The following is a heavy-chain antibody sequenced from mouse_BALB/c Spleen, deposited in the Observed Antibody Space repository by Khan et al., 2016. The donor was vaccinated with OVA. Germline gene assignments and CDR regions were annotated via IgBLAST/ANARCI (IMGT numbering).Heavy chain of an antibody. V-gene: IGHV1-7*01. CDR2: INPTSGYT. CDR1: GYTFTSYW. J-gene: IGHJ2*01. Sequence: QVQLKESGAELAKPGASVKMSCKASGYTFTSYWMHWIKQRPGQGLEWIGYINPTSGYTDYNQKLKDKATLTADQSSSTAYMQRGSRTSDDSVVYYCARDRIDYWGQGTTLTVTS. CDR3: ARDRIDY.